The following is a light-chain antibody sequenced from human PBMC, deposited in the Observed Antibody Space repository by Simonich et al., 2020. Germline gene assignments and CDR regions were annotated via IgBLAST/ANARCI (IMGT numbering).Light chain of an antibody. Sequence: DIQMTQSPSSLSASVGDRVTITCRASQSISSYLNWYQQKPGKAPKLLIEAASSLQSGVPSRFSGSGSGTDFTLTISSLQPEDFATYYCQQSYSTPLTFGGGTKVEIK. V-gene: IGKV1-39*01. CDR2: AAS. CDR1: QSISSY. CDR3: QQSYSTPLT. J-gene: IGKJ4*01.